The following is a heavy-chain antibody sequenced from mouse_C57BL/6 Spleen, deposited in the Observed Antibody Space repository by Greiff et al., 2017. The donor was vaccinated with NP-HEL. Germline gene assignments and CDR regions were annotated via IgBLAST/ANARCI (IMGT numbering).Heavy chain of an antibody. Sequence: VQLQQSGPVLVKPGASVKMSCKASGYTFTDYYMNWVKQSHGKSLEWIGVINPYNGGTSYNQKFKGKATLTVDKSSSTAYMELNSLTSEDSAVYYCARGDGSSKVDYWGQGTTLTVSS. J-gene: IGHJ2*01. CDR3: ARGDGSSKVDY. CDR1: GYTFTDYY. V-gene: IGHV1-19*01. CDR2: INPYNGGT. D-gene: IGHD1-1*01.